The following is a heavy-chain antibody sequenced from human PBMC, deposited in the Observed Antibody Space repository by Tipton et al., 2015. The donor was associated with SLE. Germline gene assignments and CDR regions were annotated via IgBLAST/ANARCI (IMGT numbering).Heavy chain of an antibody. CDR3: ARESPVAGTDNWLDP. V-gene: IGHV4-61*02. Sequence: TLSLTCTVSGGSISSGSYYWSWVRQPAGKGLEWIGRIYTSGGTKYNPSLKSRVTMSVDWSKKQFSLKLSSVTVADTAVYYCARESPVAGTDNWLDPWGPGILVIVSS. CDR1: GGSISSGSYY. CDR2: IYTSGGT. J-gene: IGHJ5*02. D-gene: IGHD6-19*01.